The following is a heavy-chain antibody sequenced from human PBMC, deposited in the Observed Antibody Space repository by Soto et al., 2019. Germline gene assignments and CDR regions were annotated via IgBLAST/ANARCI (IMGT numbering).Heavy chain of an antibody. Sequence: SETLSLTCTVSNDSIRRYYWSWIRQPPGWGLEWIGYAFHTGGTNYNPSLKSRVTISVDSSKSQFALKLTSVTAADTAVYFCASSELATLRDTEYFHHWGQGTLVTVSS. CDR3: ASSELATLRDTEYFHH. CDR2: AFHTGGT. CDR1: NDSIRRYY. J-gene: IGHJ1*01. V-gene: IGHV4-59*01. D-gene: IGHD5-12*01.